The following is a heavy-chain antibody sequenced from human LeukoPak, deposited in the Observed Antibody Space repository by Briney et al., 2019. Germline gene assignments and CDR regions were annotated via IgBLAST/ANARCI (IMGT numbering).Heavy chain of an antibody. V-gene: IGHV1-69*04. Sequence: SVKVSCMASGGTFSSYAISWVRQAPGQGVEWMGRIIPILGIANYAQKFQGRVTITADKSTSTAYMELSSLRSEDTAVYYCARDRGRYIVVVVAATPYYYYGMDVWGQGTTVTVSS. J-gene: IGHJ6*02. CDR2: IIPILGIA. CDR1: GGTFSSYA. D-gene: IGHD2-15*01. CDR3: ARDRGRYIVVVVAATPYYYYGMDV.